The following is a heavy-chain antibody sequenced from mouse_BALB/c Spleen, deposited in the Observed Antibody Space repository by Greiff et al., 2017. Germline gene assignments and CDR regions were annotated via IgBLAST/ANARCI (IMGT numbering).Heavy chain of an antibody. J-gene: IGHJ2*01. D-gene: IGHD2-10*02. CDR2: INPGSGGT. V-gene: IGHV1-54*01. CDR3: ARSYGNYVFDY. CDR1: GYAFTNYL. Sequence: QVQLKESGAELVRPGTSVKVSCKASGYAFTNYLIEWVKQRPGQGLEWIGVINPGSGGTNYNEKFKGKATLTADKSSSTAYMQLSSLTSDDSAVYFCARSYGNYVFDYWGQGTTLTVSS.